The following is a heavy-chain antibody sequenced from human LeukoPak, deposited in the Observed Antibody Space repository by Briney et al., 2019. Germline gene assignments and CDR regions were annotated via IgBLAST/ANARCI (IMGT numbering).Heavy chain of an antibody. J-gene: IGHJ4*02. D-gene: IGHD5-18*01. CDR3: AGIQLWLRY. CDR1: GFTFSTYA. Sequence: PGGSLRLSCAPSGFTFSTYAMSWVRQAPGKGLEWVSTIDSTGDNTYYVDSVKGRFTISRDNSKNTLYPQMNSLRAEDTAVYYCAGIQLWLRYWGQGTLVTVSS. CDR2: IDSTGDNT. V-gene: IGHV3-23*05.